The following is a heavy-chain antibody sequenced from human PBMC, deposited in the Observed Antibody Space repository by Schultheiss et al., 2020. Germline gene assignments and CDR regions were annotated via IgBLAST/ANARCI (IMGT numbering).Heavy chain of an antibody. CDR2: IYWGDKK. V-gene: IGHV2-5*02. Sequence: SGPTLVKPTQTLTLTCTFSGFSLTTRGEGVGWIRQAPGEALEWLAFIYWGDKKRYSPSLESRLSITKDTSKNQVVLTVTNMDPVDTATYYCAHEYGGNSGFDYWGQGTLVTVSS. CDR3: AHEYGGNSGFDY. CDR1: GFSLTTRGEG. J-gene: IGHJ4*02. D-gene: IGHD4-23*01.